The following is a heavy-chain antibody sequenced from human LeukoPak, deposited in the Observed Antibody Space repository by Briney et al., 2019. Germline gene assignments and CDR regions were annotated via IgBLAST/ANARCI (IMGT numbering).Heavy chain of an antibody. CDR2: IYYSGST. V-gene: IGHV4-59*12. CDR3: ARLIRPVRGPYYYYYYYMDV. Sequence: SETLSLTCTVSGGSISSYYWSWIRQPPGKGLEGIGYIYYSGSTNYNPSLKSRVTISVDTSKNQFSLKLSSVTAADTAVYYCARLIRPVRGPYYYYYYYMDVWGKGTTVTISS. D-gene: IGHD3-16*01. J-gene: IGHJ6*03. CDR1: GGSISSYY.